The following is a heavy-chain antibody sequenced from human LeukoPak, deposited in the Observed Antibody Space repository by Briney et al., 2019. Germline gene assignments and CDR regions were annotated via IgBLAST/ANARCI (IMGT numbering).Heavy chain of an antibody. J-gene: IGHJ4*02. D-gene: IGHD3-10*01. V-gene: IGHV3-21*01. CDR3: ARDGLGIDY. CDR2: ISCGGGYI. CDR1: GFTFSSYH. Sequence: GGSLRLSCAVSGFTFSSYHMNWVRHAPGKGLEWVSSISCGGGYIHYADSVKGRFTISRDNAKKSLYLQMNSLRAEDTAVYYCARDGLGIDYWGQGTLVTVSS.